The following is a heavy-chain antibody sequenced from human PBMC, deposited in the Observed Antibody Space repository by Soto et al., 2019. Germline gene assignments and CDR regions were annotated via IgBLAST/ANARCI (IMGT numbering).Heavy chain of an antibody. J-gene: IGHJ6*02. V-gene: IGHV3-21*01. CDR2: ISSSSSYI. D-gene: IGHD1-26*01. CDR3: ARDVRELPPRHYYGMDV. Sequence: GGSLRLSCAASGFTFSSYSMNWVRQAPGKGLEWVSSISSSSSYIYYADSVKGRFTISRDNAKNSLYLQMNSLRAEDTAVYYWARDVRELPPRHYYGMDVWGQGTTVTVSS. CDR1: GFTFSSYS.